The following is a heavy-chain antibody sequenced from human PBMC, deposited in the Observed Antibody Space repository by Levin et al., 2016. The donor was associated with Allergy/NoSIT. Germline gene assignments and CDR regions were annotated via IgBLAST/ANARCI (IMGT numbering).Heavy chain of an antibody. CDR2: INADSGGT. CDR1: GYIFTDYY. D-gene: IGHD5-24*01. V-gene: IGHV1-2*02. Sequence: ASVKVSCKASGYIFTDYYLHWVRQAPGQGLEWMGWINADSGGTHFAQNFQGRVTLTKDPSISTAYMELSSLRYDDTAVYYCVRDSAQEDRDLDYWGQGTLVTVSS. J-gene: IGHJ4*02. CDR3: VRDSAQEDRDLDY.